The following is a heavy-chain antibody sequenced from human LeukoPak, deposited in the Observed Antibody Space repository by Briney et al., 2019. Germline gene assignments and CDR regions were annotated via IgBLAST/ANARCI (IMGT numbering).Heavy chain of an antibody. Sequence: SETLSLTCAVSGGSFSGYFWSCIRQPPGTGLEWIGEINHSGITNYNPSLKSRVTISIDTSKNQFSLRLSSVTAADTAVYYRARDPPNYYGSGSYPIDVWGQGTLVTVSS. CDR1: GGSFSGYF. CDR3: ARDPPNYYGSGSYPIDV. V-gene: IGHV4-34*01. D-gene: IGHD3-10*01. J-gene: IGHJ5*02. CDR2: INHSGIT.